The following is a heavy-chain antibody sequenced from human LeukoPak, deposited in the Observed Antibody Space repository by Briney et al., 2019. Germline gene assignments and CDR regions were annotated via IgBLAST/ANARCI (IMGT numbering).Heavy chain of an antibody. CDR3: ARGDYDDSGDFRTLEY. J-gene: IGHJ4*02. CDR1: GIAFSTYS. Sequence: GGSLRLSCAASGIAFSTYSMNWVRHAPGKGLEWVSSISANSAYTFYADSVKGRFTISRDNAKNSLYLQMNSLRAEDTAVYYCARGDYDDSGDFRTLEYWGQGTLVTVSS. V-gene: IGHV3-21*01. CDR2: ISANSAYT. D-gene: IGHD4-17*01.